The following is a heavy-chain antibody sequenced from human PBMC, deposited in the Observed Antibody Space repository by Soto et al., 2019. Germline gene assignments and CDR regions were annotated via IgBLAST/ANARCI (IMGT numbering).Heavy chain of an antibody. CDR1: GGSFSGYY. CDR3: ARGPGGYCSSTSCYRWFDP. D-gene: IGHD2-2*01. V-gene: IGHV4-34*01. CDR2: INHSGST. Sequence: SETLSLTCAVYGGSFSGYYWSWIRQPPGKGLEWIGEINHSGSTNYNPSLKSRVTISVDTSKNQFSLKLSSVTAADTAVYHCARGPGGYCSSTSCYRWFDPWGQGTLVTVSS. J-gene: IGHJ5*02.